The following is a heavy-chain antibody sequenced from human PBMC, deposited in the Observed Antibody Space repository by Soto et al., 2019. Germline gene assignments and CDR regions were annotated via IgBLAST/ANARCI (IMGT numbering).Heavy chain of an antibody. D-gene: IGHD3-16*01. J-gene: IGHJ5*02. CDR3: AMIPVDTYMIPGFDP. V-gene: IGHV4-61*01. Sequence: LSLACAVSGDCVTISMYDGTWNRQPPGKGLEWVGHIYYSGSTNYSPSLKSRVTISLNTPNNQFSLKVTSVTAADTAVYYCAMIPVDTYMIPGFDPWGHGTPVTVSP. CDR1: GDCVTISMYD. CDR2: IYYSGST.